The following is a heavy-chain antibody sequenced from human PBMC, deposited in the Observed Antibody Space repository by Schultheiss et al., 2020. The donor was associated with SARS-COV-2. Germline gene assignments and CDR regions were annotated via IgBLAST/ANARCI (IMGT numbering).Heavy chain of an antibody. CDR3: ARKVRTIAARPRPFDY. D-gene: IGHD6-6*01. CDR2: IIPIFGTA. CDR1: GGTFSSYA. J-gene: IGHJ4*02. V-gene: IGHV1-69*05. Sequence: SVKVSCKASGGTFSSYAISWVRQAPGQGLEWMGGIIPIFGTANYAQKFQGRVTITRDTSASTAYMELSSLRSEDTAVYYCARKVRTIAARPRPFDYWGQGTLVTVAS.